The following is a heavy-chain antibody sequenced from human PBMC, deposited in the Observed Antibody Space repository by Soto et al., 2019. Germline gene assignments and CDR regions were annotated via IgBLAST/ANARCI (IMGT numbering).Heavy chain of an antibody. J-gene: IGHJ3*02. Sequence: GASVKVSCKASGGTFSSYTISWVRQAPGQGLEWMGRIIPILGIANYAQKFQGRVTMTEDTSTDTAYMELSSLRSEDTAVYYCAAYFQIPDAFDIWGQGTMVTVSS. CDR2: IIPILGIA. CDR1: GGTFSSYT. V-gene: IGHV1-69*02. CDR3: AAYFQIPDAFDI. D-gene: IGHD1-26*01.